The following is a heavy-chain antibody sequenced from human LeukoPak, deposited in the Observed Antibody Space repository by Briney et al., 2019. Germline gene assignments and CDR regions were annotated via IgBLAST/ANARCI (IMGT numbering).Heavy chain of an antibody. CDR2: IYYSGST. J-gene: IGHJ6*04. D-gene: IGHD3-3*01. CDR3: ARAIFGVVIIPVYV. Sequence: SETLSLTCTVPGGSISSSSYYWGWIRQPPGKGLEWIGSIYYSGSTYYNPSLKSRVTISVDTSKNQFSLKLSSVTAADTAVYYCARAIFGVVIIPVYVWGKGTTVTVSS. V-gene: IGHV4-39*01. CDR1: GGSISSSSYY.